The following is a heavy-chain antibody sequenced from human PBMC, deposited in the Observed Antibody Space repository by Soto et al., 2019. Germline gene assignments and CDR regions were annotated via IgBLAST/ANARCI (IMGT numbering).Heavy chain of an antibody. J-gene: IGHJ4*02. CDR3: ARDHPTYYYDSSGSGY. CDR1: GFTFSSYS. V-gene: IGHV3-21*01. CDR2: ISSSSSYI. D-gene: IGHD3-22*01. Sequence: GGSLRLSCAASGFTFSSYSMNWVRQAPGKGLEWVSSISSSSSYIYYADSVKGRFTISRDNAKNSLYLQMNSLRAEDTAVYYCARDHPTYYYDSSGSGYWGQGTLVTVSS.